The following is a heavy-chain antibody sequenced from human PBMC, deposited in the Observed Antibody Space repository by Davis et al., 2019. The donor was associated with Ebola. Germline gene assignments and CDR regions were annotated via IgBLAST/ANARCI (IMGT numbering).Heavy chain of an antibody. D-gene: IGHD3-3*01. CDR3: AKFYYDFWSGFDY. CDR2: ISGSGGSA. Sequence: GGSLRLSCAASGFTFTTAAMSWVRQVPRKGLEWVSVISGSGGSAYYADSVKGRFTISRDNSKNTLYLYMSSLRAEDTAIYYCAKFYYDFWSGFDYWGQGTLATVSS. J-gene: IGHJ4*02. V-gene: IGHV3-23*01. CDR1: GFTFTTAA.